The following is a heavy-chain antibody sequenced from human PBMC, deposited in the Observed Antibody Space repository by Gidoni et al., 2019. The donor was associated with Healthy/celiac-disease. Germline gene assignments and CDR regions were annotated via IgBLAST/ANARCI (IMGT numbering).Heavy chain of an antibody. V-gene: IGHV3-30*02. D-gene: IGHD3-9*01. Sequence: GRFTISRDNSKNTLYLQMNSLRAEDTAVYYCAKVGVRYFAAGDTERGNWFDPWGQGTLVTVSS. CDR3: AKVGVRYFAAGDTERGNWFDP. J-gene: IGHJ5*02.